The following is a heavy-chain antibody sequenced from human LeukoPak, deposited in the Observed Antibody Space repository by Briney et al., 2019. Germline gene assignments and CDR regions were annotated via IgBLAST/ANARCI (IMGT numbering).Heavy chain of an antibody. CDR1: GGSISSYY. J-gene: IGHJ4*02. Sequence: PSETLSLTCTVSGGSISSYYWSWIRQPPGKGLEWIGDIYDSGSTNYNPSLKSRVTISVDTSKYQFSLKLSSVTAADTAVYYCAREWSSGWAEFDYWGQGTLVTVSS. CDR2: IYDSGST. D-gene: IGHD6-25*01. CDR3: AREWSSGWAEFDY. V-gene: IGHV4-59*01.